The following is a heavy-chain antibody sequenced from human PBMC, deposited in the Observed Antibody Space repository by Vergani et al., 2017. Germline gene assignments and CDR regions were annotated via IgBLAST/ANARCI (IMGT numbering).Heavy chain of an antibody. CDR1: GCTFSSYT. CDR3: ARDRGTRTYGLDV. V-gene: IGHV1-69*08. CDR2: IIPILGIP. D-gene: IGHD1/OR15-1a*01. J-gene: IGHJ6*02. Sequence: QVQLVQSGAEVKKPGSSVKVSCTASGCTFSSYTVPWVRQAPGQGLEWMGRIIPILGIPNYAQKLQGRVTITTDKSTNTAYMELSSLGSEDTAVYYCARDRGTRTYGLDVWGQGTTVTFSS.